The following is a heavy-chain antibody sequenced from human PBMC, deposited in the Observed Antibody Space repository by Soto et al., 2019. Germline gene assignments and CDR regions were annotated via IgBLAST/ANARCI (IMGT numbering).Heavy chain of an antibody. CDR1: GGSFSGYY. D-gene: IGHD6-6*01. CDR3: ARARLSSIAARPLDY. J-gene: IGHJ4*02. V-gene: IGHV4-34*01. CDR2: INHSGST. Sequence: QVQLQQWGAGLLKPSETLSLTCAVYGGSFSGYYWSWIRQPPGKGLEWIGEINHSGSTNYNPSLKSRVTISVDPSKTLFSLKLSSGPAAATAVYYWARARLSSIAARPLDYWGQGTLVTVSS.